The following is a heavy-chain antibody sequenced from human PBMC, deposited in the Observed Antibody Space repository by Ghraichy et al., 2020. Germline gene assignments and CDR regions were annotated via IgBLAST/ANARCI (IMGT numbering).Heavy chain of an antibody. CDR1: GGTFSSYT. CDR3: ARTGWPVYSSSTLYYYYGMDV. CDR2: IIPILGIA. D-gene: IGHD6-6*01. V-gene: IGHV1-69*02. Sequence: SVKVSCKASGGTFSSYTISWVRQAPGQGLEWMGRIIPILGIANYAQKFQGRVTITADKSTSTAYMELSSLRSEDTAVYYCARTGWPVYSSSTLYYYYGMDVWGQGTTVTVSS. J-gene: IGHJ6*02.